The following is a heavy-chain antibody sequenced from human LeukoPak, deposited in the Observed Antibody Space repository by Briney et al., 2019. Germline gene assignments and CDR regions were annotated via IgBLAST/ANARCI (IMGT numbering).Heavy chain of an antibody. CDR3: AKEKQRNFDY. CDR2: ISGSGDST. Sequence: GGSLRLSCAASGFTFSNYAMSWVRQAPGKGLEWVSGISGSGDSTYYGDSVQGRFTISRDNSKNTLYLQMNTLRAEDTAVYYCAKEKQRNFDYWGQGTLVTVSS. V-gene: IGHV3-23*01. J-gene: IGHJ4*02. CDR1: GFTFSNYA.